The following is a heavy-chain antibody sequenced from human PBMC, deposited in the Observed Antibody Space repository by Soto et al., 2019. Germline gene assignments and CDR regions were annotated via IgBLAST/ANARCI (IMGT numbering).Heavy chain of an antibody. D-gene: IGHD1-26*01. CDR1: GFSCTTYV. J-gene: IGHJ3*02. CDR3: AKGILAIVGTTLPRDAFNI. V-gene: IGHV3-30*18. CDR2: ISHDGSYK. Sequence: QVQLVESGGGVVQPGMSLRLSCAASGFSCTTYVMHWVRQAPGKGLEWVAVISHDGSYKYSGDVVKGRFTISRDTSKNAVYLEMNSLSHEDTAVYYFAKGILAIVGTTLPRDAFNIWGQGTMVTVSS.